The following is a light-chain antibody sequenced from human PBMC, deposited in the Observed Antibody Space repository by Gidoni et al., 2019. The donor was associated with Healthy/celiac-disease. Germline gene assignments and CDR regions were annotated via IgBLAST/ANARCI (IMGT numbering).Light chain of an antibody. CDR2: VAS. J-gene: IGKJ1*01. CDR1: QSVSSSY. Sequence: EIVLTQSPGTLSLSPGERATLPCRASQSVSSSYLAWFQQKPGQAPRLLISVASSRATGIPDRFSGSGSGTDFTLTISRLEPEDFAVYYCQQYGALPRTFGQGTKVEIK. CDR3: QQYGALPRT. V-gene: IGKV3-20*01.